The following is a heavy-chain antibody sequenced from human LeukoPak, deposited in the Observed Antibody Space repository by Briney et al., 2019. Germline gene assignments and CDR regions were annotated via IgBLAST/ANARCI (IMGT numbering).Heavy chain of an antibody. CDR2: IYYSGST. CDR1: GGSISSYY. CDR3: AGREIVGPPRYYGMDV. Sequence: LETLSLTCTVSGGSISSYYWSWIRQPPGKGLEWIGYIYYSGSTNYNPSLKSRVTISVDTSKNQFSLKLSSVTAADTAVYYCAGREIVGPPRYYGMDVWGQGTTVTVSS. D-gene: IGHD2-15*01. J-gene: IGHJ6*02. V-gene: IGHV4-59*01.